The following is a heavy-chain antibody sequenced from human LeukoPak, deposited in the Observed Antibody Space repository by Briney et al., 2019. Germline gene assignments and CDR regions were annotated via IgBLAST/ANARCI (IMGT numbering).Heavy chain of an antibody. D-gene: IGHD3-10*01. V-gene: IGHV4-59*01. J-gene: IGHJ3*02. CDR3: ASSFGMPGEYAFDI. Sequence: PSETLSLTCTVSGGSISSYYWSWIRQPPGKGLEWIGYIYYSGSTNYNPSLKSRVTISVDTSNNQSSLKLSPVTAADTAVYYCASSFGMPGEYAFDIWGQGTMVTVSS. CDR1: GGSISSYY. CDR2: IYYSGST.